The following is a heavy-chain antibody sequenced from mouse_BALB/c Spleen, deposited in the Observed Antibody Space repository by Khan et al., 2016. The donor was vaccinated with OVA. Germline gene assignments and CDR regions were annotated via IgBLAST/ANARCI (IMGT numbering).Heavy chain of an antibody. CDR2: ITSGGSYT. D-gene: IGHD1-1*01. V-gene: IGHV5-6-4*01. Sequence: EVELVESGGGLVKPGGSLTLSCAASGFAFSSYSMSWFRQPLEKRLEWVATITSGGSYTYYPDSVKGRFPLSRAPPKNTLYLQMSSLKSEDKGMYYCTRDRNDDGSSVDFDYWGQGTTLTGSS. J-gene: IGHJ2*01. CDR1: GFAFSSYS. CDR3: TRDRNDDGSSVDFDY.